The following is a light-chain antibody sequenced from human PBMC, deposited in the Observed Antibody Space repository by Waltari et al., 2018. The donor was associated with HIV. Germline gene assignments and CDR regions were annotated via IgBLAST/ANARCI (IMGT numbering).Light chain of an antibody. CDR2: QDD. V-gene: IGLV3-1*01. Sequence: ELTQPPSVSVSPGQTASITCSGDYLGDKYASWYQQKPGQSPVLVIYQDDKRPSGILGRFSGSNSGNTATLTITGTQAMDEADYYCQAWDSSTVLFGGGTKLTVL. CDR1: YLGDKY. CDR3: QAWDSSTVL. J-gene: IGLJ2*01.